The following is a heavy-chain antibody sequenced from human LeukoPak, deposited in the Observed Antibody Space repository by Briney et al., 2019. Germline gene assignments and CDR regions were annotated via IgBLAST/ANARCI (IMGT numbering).Heavy chain of an antibody. V-gene: IGHV3-7*03. CDR3: ARDNRGLWFGEFDY. CDR1: GFTFGNYG. Sequence: GGSLRLSCAASGFTFGNYGMSWVRQTPGKGLEWVAKIKADGGEKDHVASVKGRFTISRDNSKNTLYLQMNSLRAEDTAVYYCARDNRGLWFGEFDYWGQGTLVTVSS. CDR2: IKADGGEK. D-gene: IGHD3-10*01. J-gene: IGHJ4*02.